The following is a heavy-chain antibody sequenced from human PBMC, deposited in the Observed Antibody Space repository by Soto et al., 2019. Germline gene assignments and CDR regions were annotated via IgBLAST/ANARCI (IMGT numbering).Heavy chain of an antibody. D-gene: IGHD2-15*01. J-gene: IGHJ6*02. CDR3: AKDWGDIVVVVAATSAYYGMDV. V-gene: IGHV3-30*18. CDR1: GFTFSSYG. CDR2: ISYDGSNK. Sequence: GGSLRLSCAASGFTFSSYGMHWVRQAPGKGLEWVAVISYDGSNKYYADSVKGRFTISRDNSKNTLYLQMNSLRAEDTAVYYCAKDWGDIVVVVAATSAYYGMDVWGQGTTVTVSS.